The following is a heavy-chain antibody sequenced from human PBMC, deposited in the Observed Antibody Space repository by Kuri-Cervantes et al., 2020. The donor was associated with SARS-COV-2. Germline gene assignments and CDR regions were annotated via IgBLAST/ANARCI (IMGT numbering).Heavy chain of an antibody. CDR2: IWYDGSNK. CDR3: ARDLGYCSSTSCRYGMDV. D-gene: IGHD2-2*01. CDR1: GFTFSSYG. Sequence: GESLKISCAASGFTFSSYGMHWVRQAPGKGLEWVAVIWYDGSNKYYADSVKGRFTISRDNSKNTPYLQMNSLRAEDTAVYYCARDLGYCSSTSCRYGMDVWGQGTTVTVSS. J-gene: IGHJ6*02. V-gene: IGHV3-33*08.